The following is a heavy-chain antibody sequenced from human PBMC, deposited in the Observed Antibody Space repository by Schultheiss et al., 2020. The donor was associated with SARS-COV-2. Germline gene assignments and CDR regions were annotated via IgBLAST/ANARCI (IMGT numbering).Heavy chain of an antibody. CDR3: ARGFDY. V-gene: IGHV3-30*03. Sequence: GGSLRLSCAASGFTFSSYAMSWVRQAPGKGLEWVAVISYDGSNKYYADSVKGRFTISRDNSKNTLYLQMNSLRAEDTAVYYCARGFDYWGQGTLVTVSS. CDR2: ISYDGSNK. CDR1: GFTFSSYA. J-gene: IGHJ4*02.